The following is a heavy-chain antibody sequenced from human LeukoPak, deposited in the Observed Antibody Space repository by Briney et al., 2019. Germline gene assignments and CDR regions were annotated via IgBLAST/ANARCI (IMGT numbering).Heavy chain of an antibody. CDR1: GFTFSSHW. V-gene: IGHV3-74*01. Sequence: GGSLRLSCAASGFTFSSHWMHWVRQAPGKGLVWVSRINSDGSSISYADPVKGRFTISRDNSKNTLYLQMNSLRAEDTAVYYCARETGGAIGSTDFDYWGQGTLVTVSS. J-gene: IGHJ4*02. CDR3: ARETGGAIGSTDFDY. CDR2: INSDGSSI. D-gene: IGHD4-17*01.